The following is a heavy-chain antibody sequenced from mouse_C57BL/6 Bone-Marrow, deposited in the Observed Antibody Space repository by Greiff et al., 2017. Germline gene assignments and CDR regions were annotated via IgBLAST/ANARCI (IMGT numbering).Heavy chain of an antibody. CDR3: ARRGYDGHYCAMDY. V-gene: IGHV5-12*01. D-gene: IGHD2-2*01. CDR2: ISNGGGST. J-gene: IGHJ4*01. Sequence: EVKLVESGGGLVQPGGSLKLSCAASGFTFSDYYMYWVRQTPEKRLEWVAYISNGGGSTYYPDTVKGRFTISRDNAKNTLYLQMSRLKSEDTAMYYCARRGYDGHYCAMDYWGQGTSVTVSS. CDR1: GFTFSDYY.